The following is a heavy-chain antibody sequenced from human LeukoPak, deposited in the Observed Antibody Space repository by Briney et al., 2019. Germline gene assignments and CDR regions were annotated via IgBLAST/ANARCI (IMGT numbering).Heavy chain of an antibody. Sequence: AETLSLTCTISGGSIRAYYWSGIRQPLGKGLEWIGYIYFTGTTTYHPSLRSRVTISLDTSNNQFSLDLTSVTVADTAVYYCARLSSGSRPNFDSWGQGSLVTVSS. D-gene: IGHD6-19*01. CDR1: GGSIRAYY. CDR2: IYFTGTT. V-gene: IGHV4-59*08. CDR3: ARLSSGSRPNFDS. J-gene: IGHJ4*02.